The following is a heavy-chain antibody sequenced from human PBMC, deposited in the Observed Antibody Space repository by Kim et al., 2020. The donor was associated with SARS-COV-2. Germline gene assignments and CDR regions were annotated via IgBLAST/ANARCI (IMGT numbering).Heavy chain of an antibody. Sequence: GGSLRLSCAASGFTFSNAWMHWVRQAPGKGLEWVGRIRSKVNGCTTAYAAPVKGRFTISRDDSKNTPYLQMNSLKTEDTAVYYCTSVLGTKCGGDCDSHVWGQGTTVTVSS. CDR3: TSVLGTKCGGDCDSHV. D-gene: IGHD2-21*02. J-gene: IGHJ3*01. CDR1: GFTFSNAW. V-gene: IGHV3-15*01. CDR2: IRSKVNGCTT.